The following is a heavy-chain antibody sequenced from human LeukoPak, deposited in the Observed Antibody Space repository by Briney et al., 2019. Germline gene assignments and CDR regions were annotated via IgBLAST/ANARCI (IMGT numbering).Heavy chain of an antibody. D-gene: IGHD3-22*01. CDR3: ARPPTDYYDSSGDDAFDI. J-gene: IGHJ3*02. V-gene: IGHV3-30*03. CDR1: GFTFSRYG. CDR2: ISYDGSNK. Sequence: GRSLRLSCSASGFTFSRYGMHWVRQAPGKGLEWVAVISYDGSNKYYADSVKGRFTISRDNSKNTLYLQMNSLRAEDTAVYYCARPPTDYYDSSGDDAFDIWGQGTMVTVSS.